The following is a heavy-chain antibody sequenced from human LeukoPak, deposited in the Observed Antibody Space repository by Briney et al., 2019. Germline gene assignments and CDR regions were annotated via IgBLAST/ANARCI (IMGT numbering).Heavy chain of an antibody. CDR1: GYTFTGYY. CDR3: ARKVHGIAAFHWFDP. J-gene: IGHJ5*02. Sequence: ASVKVSCKASGYTFTGYYMHWVRQAPGQGLEWMGWINPNSGGTNYAQKFQGRVAMTRDTSISTAYMELSRLRSDDTAVYYCARKVHGIAAFHWFDPWGQGTLVTVSS. V-gene: IGHV1-2*02. D-gene: IGHD6-13*01. CDR2: INPNSGGT.